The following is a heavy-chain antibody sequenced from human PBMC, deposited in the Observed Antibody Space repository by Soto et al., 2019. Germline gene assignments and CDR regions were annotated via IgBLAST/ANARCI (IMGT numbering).Heavy chain of an antibody. CDR3: ARGPMGSDDGGYHYYFDY. Sequence: EVQLLESGGGLVQPGGSLRLSCAASGFTFSSYAMSWVRQAPGKGLEWVSAISGSGGSTYYADSVKGRFTISRDNSKNTLYLQMNSLRAEDTAVYYCARGPMGSDDGGYHYYFDYWGQGTLVTVSS. D-gene: IGHD3-22*01. J-gene: IGHJ4*02. CDR2: ISGSGGST. V-gene: IGHV3-23*01. CDR1: GFTFSSYA.